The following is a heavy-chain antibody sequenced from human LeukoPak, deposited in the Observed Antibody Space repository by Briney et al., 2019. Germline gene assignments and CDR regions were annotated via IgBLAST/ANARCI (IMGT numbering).Heavy chain of an antibody. CDR3: SRVQAYGGKGYFDY. D-gene: IGHD4-23*01. J-gene: IGHJ4*02. CDR2: IYYSGST. V-gene: IGHV4-59*01. CDR1: GGSISSYY. Sequence: PSETLSLTCTVSGGSISSYYWSWIRQPPGKGLEWIGYIYYSGSTNYNPSLKSRVTISVDTSKNQFSLKLSSVTAADTAVYYCSRVQAYGGKGYFDYWGQGTLVTVSS.